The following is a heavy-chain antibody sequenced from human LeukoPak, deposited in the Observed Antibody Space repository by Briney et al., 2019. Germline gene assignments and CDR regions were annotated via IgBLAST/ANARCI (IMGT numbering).Heavy chain of an antibody. CDR3: ARVNYDSSGYYYNWFDP. Sequence: SETLSLTCAVYGGSFSGYYWSWIRQPAGKGLEWIGRIYTSGSTNYNPSLKSRVTMSVDTSKNQFSLKLSSVTAADTAVYYCARVNYDSSGYYYNWFDPWGQGTLVTVSS. J-gene: IGHJ5*02. V-gene: IGHV4-59*10. CDR1: GGSFSGYY. CDR2: IYTSGST. D-gene: IGHD3-22*01.